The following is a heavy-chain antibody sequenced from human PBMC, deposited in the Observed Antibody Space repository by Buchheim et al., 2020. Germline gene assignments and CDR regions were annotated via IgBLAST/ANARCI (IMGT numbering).Heavy chain of an antibody. J-gene: IGHJ5*02. D-gene: IGHD6-13*01. V-gene: IGHV1-3*01. Sequence: VKKPGASVKVSCKASGYTFTSYAMHWVHQAPGQRLEWMGWINAGNGNTKYSQKFQGRVTITRDTSASTAYMELSSLRSEDTAVYYCARDPVLVAAAGWFDPWGQGTL. CDR3: ARDPVLVAAAGWFDP. CDR2: INAGNGNT. CDR1: GYTFTSYA.